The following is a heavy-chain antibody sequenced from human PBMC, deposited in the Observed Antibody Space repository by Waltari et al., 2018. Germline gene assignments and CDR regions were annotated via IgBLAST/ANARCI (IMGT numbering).Heavy chain of an antibody. V-gene: IGHV3-66*02. CDR3: ASLARDY. CDR1: GFTVSSNY. J-gene: IGHJ4*02. Sequence: EVQVVESGGGLVQPGGSLRLSCAASGFTVSSNYMTWVRQTPGKGFECVAVMHKDGNTSNADSVKGRFSISRDTSKNTVFLQMNSLRTEDTAVYYCASLARDYWGQGTLVTVSS. CDR2: MHKDGNT.